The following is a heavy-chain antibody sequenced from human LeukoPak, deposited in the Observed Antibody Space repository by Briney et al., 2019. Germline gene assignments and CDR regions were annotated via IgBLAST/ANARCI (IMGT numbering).Heavy chain of an antibody. Sequence: GSLRLSCAASGFTFSSYAMHWVRQPPGKGLEWTGEIYHSGSTNYNPSLKSRVTISVDKSKNQFSLKLSSVTAADTAVYYCARARYNYGSFFDYWGQGTLVTVSS. V-gene: IGHV4-4*02. CDR2: IYHSGST. CDR3: ARARYNYGSFFDY. D-gene: IGHD5-18*01. CDR1: GFTFSSYA. J-gene: IGHJ4*02.